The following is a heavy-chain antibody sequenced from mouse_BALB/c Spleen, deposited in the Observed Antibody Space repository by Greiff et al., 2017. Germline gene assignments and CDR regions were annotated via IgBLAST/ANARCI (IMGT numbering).Heavy chain of an antibody. CDR2: INPSSGYT. V-gene: IGHV1-4*01. Sequence: VKLQESGAELARPGASVKMSCKASGYTFTSYTMHWVKQRPGQGLEWIGYINPSSGYTNYNQKFKDKATLTADKSSSTAYMQLSSLTSEDSAVYYCARTYYGNYEFAYWGQGTLVTVSA. J-gene: IGHJ3*01. CDR1: GYTFTSYT. CDR3: ARTYYGNYEFAY. D-gene: IGHD2-1*01.